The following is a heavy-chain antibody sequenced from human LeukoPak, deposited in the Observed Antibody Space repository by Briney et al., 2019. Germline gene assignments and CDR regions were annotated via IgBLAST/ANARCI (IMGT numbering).Heavy chain of an antibody. D-gene: IGHD6-19*01. Sequence: GGSLRLSCAAPGFIFAIHWVRQAPGKGLEWVSLISGDGGSTFYADSVRGRFTISRDNTRKSLSLQMSSLRSEDTALYSCARESETSGWYDYWGQGTLVTVSS. CDR1: GFIFA. J-gene: IGHJ4*02. CDR2: ISGDGGST. CDR3: ARESETSGWYDY. V-gene: IGHV3-43*02.